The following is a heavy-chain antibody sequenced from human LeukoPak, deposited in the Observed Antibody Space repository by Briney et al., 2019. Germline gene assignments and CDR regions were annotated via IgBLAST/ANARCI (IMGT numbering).Heavy chain of an antibody. CDR3: ARDRGMVSTNLDY. Sequence: PGGSLRLSCAAPGYTFSTYAMHWVRQAPGKGLEWVAVIWYDGTNKYNADSVTGRFTISRDDSKNTLYLQMSSLRAEDTAVYYCARDRGMVSTNLDYWGQGTLVTVSS. D-gene: IGHD5/OR15-5a*01. CDR2: IWYDGTNK. CDR1: GYTFSTYA. J-gene: IGHJ4*02. V-gene: IGHV3-33*01.